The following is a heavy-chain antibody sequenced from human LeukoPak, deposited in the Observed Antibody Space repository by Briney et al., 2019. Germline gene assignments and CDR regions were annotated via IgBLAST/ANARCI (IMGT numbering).Heavy chain of an antibody. CDR3: ARDLSSSWYSGYYFDY. CDR1: GYSISTGYY. D-gene: IGHD6-13*01. J-gene: IGHJ4*02. CDR2: TYHSGST. V-gene: IGHV4-38-2*02. Sequence: SETLSLTCSVSGYSISTGYYWGWIRQPPGKGLEWIGSTYHSGSTYYNPSLRSRVTMTRDTSTSTVYMELSSLRSEDTAVYYCARDLSSSWYSGYYFDYWGQGTLVTVSS.